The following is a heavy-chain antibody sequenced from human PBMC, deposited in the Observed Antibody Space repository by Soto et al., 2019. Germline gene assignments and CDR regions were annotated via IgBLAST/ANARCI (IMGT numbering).Heavy chain of an antibody. CDR2: ISGTGVPT. V-gene: IGHV3-23*01. Sequence: GGSLRLSCAASGFDFSSYAMSWVRQAPGKGLECISLISGTGVPTLYAGSVKGRFSVSRDNSKDTLFLEMNNLGVDDTAMYYCAKSFCSSSSCFFLWVDPWGPGTLVTVSS. D-gene: IGHD2-2*01. J-gene: IGHJ5*02. CDR3: AKSFCSSSSCFFLWVDP. CDR1: GFDFSSYA.